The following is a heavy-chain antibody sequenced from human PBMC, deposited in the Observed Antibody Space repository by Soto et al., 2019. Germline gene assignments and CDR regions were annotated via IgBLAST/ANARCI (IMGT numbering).Heavy chain of an antibody. V-gene: IGHV5-51*01. D-gene: IGHD2-2*02. Sequence: PGESLKISCKCSGYSFSTYWIAWVRQMPGKGLEWMGIIYPGDSDTRYSPSFQGQVTISADKSISTAYLQWSSLKASDTAMYYCARRGYCSGTTCYKWFDPWGQGTLVTVS. CDR1: GYSFSTYW. CDR3: ARRGYCSGTTCYKWFDP. J-gene: IGHJ5*02. CDR2: IYPGDSDT.